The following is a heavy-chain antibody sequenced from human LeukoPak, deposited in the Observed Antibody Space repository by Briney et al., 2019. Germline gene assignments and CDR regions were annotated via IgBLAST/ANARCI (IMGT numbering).Heavy chain of an antibody. V-gene: IGHV3-23*01. J-gene: IGHJ6*03. Sequence: GGSLRLSCAASGFTFSSYSMSWVRQAPGKGLEWVSAISGSGGSTYYADSVKGRFTISRDNSKNTLYLQMNSLRAEDTAVYYCAKDLWFGEDQYYYYMDVWGKGTTVTVSS. D-gene: IGHD3-10*01. CDR1: GFTFSSYS. CDR2: ISGSGGST. CDR3: AKDLWFGEDQYYYYMDV.